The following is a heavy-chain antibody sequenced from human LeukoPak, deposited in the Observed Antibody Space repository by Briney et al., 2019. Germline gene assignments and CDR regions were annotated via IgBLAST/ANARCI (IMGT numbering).Heavy chain of an antibody. CDR1: GGSISSGGYY. CDR3: ATPDYGGDSGGEYFQH. V-gene: IGHV4-31*03. J-gene: IGHJ1*01. CDR2: IYYSGST. D-gene: IGHD4-23*01. Sequence: SQTLSLTCTVSGGSISSGGYYWSWIRQHPGKGLEWIGYIYYSGSTYYNPSLKSRVTISVDTSKNQFSLKLSSVTAADTAVYYCATPDYGGDSGGEYFQHWGQGTLVTVSS.